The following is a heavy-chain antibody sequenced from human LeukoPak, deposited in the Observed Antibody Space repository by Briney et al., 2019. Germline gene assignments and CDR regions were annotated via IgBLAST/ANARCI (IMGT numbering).Heavy chain of an antibody. CDR1: GSTFNNYG. CDR3: AAVLPSASTGHYYGIDV. Sequence: GGSLRLSCAASGSTFNNYGMHWVRQAPGKGLEWVAVISYHGSEKFYAESVKGRFTISRDNSKSTLYLQMNSLRAEDTALYYCAAVLPSASTGHYYGIDVWGQGTTVTVSS. J-gene: IGHJ6*02. CDR2: ISYHGSEK. D-gene: IGHD2-2*01. V-gene: IGHV3-30*03.